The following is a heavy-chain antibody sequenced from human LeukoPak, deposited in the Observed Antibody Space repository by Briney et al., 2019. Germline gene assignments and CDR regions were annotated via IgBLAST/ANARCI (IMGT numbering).Heavy chain of an antibody. Sequence: GGSLRLSCAASGFTFSSYWMHWVRQAPRKGLVWVSRINSDGSSTSYADSVKGRFTISRDNAKNTLYLQMNSLRAEDTAVYYCAKDAAYYYYMDVWGKGTTVTVSS. CDR1: GFTFSSYW. CDR2: INSDGSST. V-gene: IGHV3-74*01. CDR3: AKDAAYYYYMDV. D-gene: IGHD2-15*01. J-gene: IGHJ6*03.